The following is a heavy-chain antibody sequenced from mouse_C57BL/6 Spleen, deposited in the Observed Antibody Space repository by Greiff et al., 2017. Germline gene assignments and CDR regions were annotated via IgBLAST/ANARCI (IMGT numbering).Heavy chain of an antibody. CDR1: GYTFTSYW. V-gene: IGHV1-5*01. CDR2: IYPGNSDT. Sequence: VQLKESGTVLARPGASVKMSCKTSGYTFTSYWMHWVKQRPGQGLEWIGAIYPGNSDTSYNQKFKGKAKLTAVTSASTAYMELSSLTNEDSSVYYFTRGYSNYLYYSMDYWGQGTSVTVSS. J-gene: IGHJ4*01. CDR3: TRGYSNYLYYSMDY. D-gene: IGHD2-5*01.